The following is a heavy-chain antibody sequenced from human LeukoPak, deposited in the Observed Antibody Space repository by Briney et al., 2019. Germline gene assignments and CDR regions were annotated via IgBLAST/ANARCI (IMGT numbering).Heavy chain of an antibody. CDR1: GGSIRSSYYY. V-gene: IGHV4-39*07. J-gene: IGHJ3*02. CDR2: IYDSGST. Sequence: SETLSLTCTVSGGSIRSSYYYWGWIRQPPGKGLEWIGSIYDSGSTYYNPSPKSRVTISVDKSKNQFSLKLSSVTAADTAVYYCASIDAFDIWGQGTMVTVSS. CDR3: ASIDAFDI.